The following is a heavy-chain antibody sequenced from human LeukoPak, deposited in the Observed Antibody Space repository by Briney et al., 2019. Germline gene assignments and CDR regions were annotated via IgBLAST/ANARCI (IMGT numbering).Heavy chain of an antibody. CDR3: ASKTYGSGSYYDYYYGMDV. V-gene: IGHV4-31*02. D-gene: IGHD3-10*01. Sequence: SGSTYYNPSLKSRVTISVDTSKNQFSLKLSSVTAADTAVYYCASKTYGSGSYYDYYYGMDVWGQGTTVTVSS. J-gene: IGHJ6*02. CDR2: SGST.